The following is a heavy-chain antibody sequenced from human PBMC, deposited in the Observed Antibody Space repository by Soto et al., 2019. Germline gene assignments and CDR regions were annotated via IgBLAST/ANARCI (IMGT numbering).Heavy chain of an antibody. J-gene: IGHJ3*02. CDR2: ISAYNGNT. CDR3: ARAVGLLGFLEWTLSGAFDI. V-gene: IGHV1-18*04. D-gene: IGHD3-3*01. Sequence: QVQLVQSGAEVKKPGASVKVSCKASGYTFTSYGISWVRQAPGQGLEWMGWISAYNGNTNYAQKLQGRVTMTTDTSTRTAYMELRRLRSDDTAVYYCARAVGLLGFLEWTLSGAFDIWGQGTMVTVSS. CDR1: GYTFTSYG.